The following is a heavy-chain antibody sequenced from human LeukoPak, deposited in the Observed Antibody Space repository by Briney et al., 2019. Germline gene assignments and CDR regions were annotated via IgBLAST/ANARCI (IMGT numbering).Heavy chain of an antibody. D-gene: IGHD1-1*01. CDR3: AEFWKEYYGMDV. CDR1: GFTFSTYG. J-gene: IGHJ6*01. V-gene: IGHV3-33*08. CDR2: IWFGGSTE. Sequence: GRSLRLSCAASGFTFSTYGMNWVRQAPGKGLEWVAVIWFGGSTEFYAESVRGRFTMSRDNSKSTLFLQMNSLRGEDTAVYYFAEFWKEYYGMDVGGQGSTATVSS.